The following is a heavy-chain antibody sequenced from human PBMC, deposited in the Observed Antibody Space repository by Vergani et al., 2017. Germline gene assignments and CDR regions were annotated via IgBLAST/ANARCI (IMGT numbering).Heavy chain of an antibody. J-gene: IGHJ4*02. V-gene: IGHV4-4*09. CDR1: GGSISSYY. D-gene: IGHD6-13*01. CDR2: IYTSWST. Sequence: QVQLQESGPGLVKPSETLSLTCTVSGGSISSYYWSWIRQPPGKGLEWIGYIYTSWSTNYNPSLKSRCTISVDTSKNQFSLRLRSVTAADTAVYYCARSRIAAAGSVDYWGQGTLVTVSS. CDR3: ARSRIAAAGSVDY.